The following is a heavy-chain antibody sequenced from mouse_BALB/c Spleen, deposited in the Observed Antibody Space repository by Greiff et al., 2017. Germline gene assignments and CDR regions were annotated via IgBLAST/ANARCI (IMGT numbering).Heavy chain of an antibody. Sequence: EVKLVESGGGLVKPGGSLKLSCAASGFAFSSYDMSWVRQTPEKRLEWVAYISSGGGSTYYPDTVKGRFTISRDNAKNTLYLQMSSLKSEDTAMYYCAREITTVVAPYAMDYWGQGTSVTVSS. CDR1: GFAFSSYD. CDR2: ISSGGGST. D-gene: IGHD1-1*01. CDR3: AREITTVVAPYAMDY. V-gene: IGHV5-12-1*01. J-gene: IGHJ4*01.